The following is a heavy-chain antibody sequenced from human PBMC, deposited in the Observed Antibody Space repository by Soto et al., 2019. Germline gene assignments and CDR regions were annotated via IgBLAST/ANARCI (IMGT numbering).Heavy chain of an antibody. D-gene: IGHD3-3*01. CDR3: ARDRHRSDDFWSGYNRPNNWFDP. CDR2: IYYSGST. V-gene: IGHV4-59*01. J-gene: IGHJ5*02. Sequence: PSETLSLTCTVSGGSMSSYYWSWIRQPPGKGLEWIGYIYYSGSTNYNPSLKSRVTISVDTSKNQFSLKLSSVTAADTAVYYCARDRHRSDDFWSGYNRPNNWFDPWGQGTLVTVSS. CDR1: GGSMSSYY.